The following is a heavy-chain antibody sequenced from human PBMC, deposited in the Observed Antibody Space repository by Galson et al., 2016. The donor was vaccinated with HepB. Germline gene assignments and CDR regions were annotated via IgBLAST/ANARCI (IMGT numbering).Heavy chain of an antibody. CDR3: AGGLGAWSLYYLDY. V-gene: IGHV1-2*02. J-gene: IGHJ4*02. CDR1: GHTFAGYY. D-gene: IGHD2-21*02. Sequence: SVKVSCKASGHTFAGYYIHWVRQAPGQGLEWMGWIAPTSGGTNYAQRFQGRVTMTRDTSINVFYLELSRLRSDDTAVYYCAGGLGAWSLYYLDYWGLGTLVTVSS. CDR2: IAPTSGGT.